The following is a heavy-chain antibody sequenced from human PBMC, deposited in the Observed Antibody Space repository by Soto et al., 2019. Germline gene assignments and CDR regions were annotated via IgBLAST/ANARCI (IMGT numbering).Heavy chain of an antibody. CDR2: FDPEDDET. J-gene: IGHJ6*02. Sequence: QVQLVQSGAEVKKPGASVKVSCKDSGYTLTELSMHWVRQAPGKGLEWMGGFDPEDDETIYAQKFQGRVTMTEDTSTDTAYMELSSLRSEDTAVYYCATFKQSGSYYAGYYYYGMDVWGQGTTVTVSS. V-gene: IGHV1-24*01. CDR3: ATFKQSGSYYAGYYYYGMDV. CDR1: GYTLTELS. D-gene: IGHD1-26*01.